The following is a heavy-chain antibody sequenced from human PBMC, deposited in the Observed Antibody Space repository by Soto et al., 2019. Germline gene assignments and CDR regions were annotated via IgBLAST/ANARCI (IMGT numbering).Heavy chain of an antibody. CDR1: GYTFTGYY. Sequence: ASVKVSCKASGYTFTGYYIHWVRQAPGQGLEWMGWINPNSGGTNYVQKFQGRVTMTRDTSISTAYMELSRLRSDDTAVYYCARLTVPLDITVLPAASYDYWGQGTQVTVS. CDR2: INPNSGGT. CDR3: ARLTVPLDITVLPAASYDY. V-gene: IGHV1-2*02. J-gene: IGHJ4*02. D-gene: IGHD2-2*01.